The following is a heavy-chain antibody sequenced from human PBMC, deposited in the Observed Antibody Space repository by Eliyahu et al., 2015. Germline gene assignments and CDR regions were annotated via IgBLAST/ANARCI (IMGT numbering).Heavy chain of an antibody. CDR3: SVDCSSTSCSPESSGWLFDY. Sequence: EVQVVESGGXLVQPGGSLRXSCAASGFTVXSNXMSWVRQAPGKGLEWVSVIYSGGNTYYADSVKGRFTISRDNAKNTVYLQMNSLRAEDTAVYYCSVDCSSTSCSPESSGWLFDYWGQGTLVTVSS. V-gene: IGHV3-66*01. D-gene: IGHD2-2*01. CDR2: IYSGGNT. CDR1: GFTVXSNX. J-gene: IGHJ4*02.